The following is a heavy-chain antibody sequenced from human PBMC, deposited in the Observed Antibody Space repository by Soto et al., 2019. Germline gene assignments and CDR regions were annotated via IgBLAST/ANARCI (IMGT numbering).Heavy chain of an antibody. CDR1: GFTFSNYA. V-gene: IGHV3-23*01. D-gene: IGHD3-10*01. J-gene: IGHJ3*01. Sequence: EVQLLESGGGLVQPGGSLRLSCAASGFTFSNYAMSWVRQAPGKGLEWVSFISSSGNGTYYADSVKGRFTISRDNSKTTLYVQMNNLRAEDTAIYYCAKRFFGSGSPPGAFDVWGQGTMVTVSS. CDR3: AKRFFGSGSPPGAFDV. CDR2: ISSSGNGT.